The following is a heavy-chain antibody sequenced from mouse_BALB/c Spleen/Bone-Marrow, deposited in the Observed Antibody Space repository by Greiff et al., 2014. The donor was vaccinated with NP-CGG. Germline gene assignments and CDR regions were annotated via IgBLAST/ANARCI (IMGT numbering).Heavy chain of an antibody. J-gene: IGHJ2*01. Sequence: QVQLQQSGPGLVAPSQSLSITCTVSGFSFISYGVHWVRQPPGKGLEWLGVIWSDGSTTYNSALKSRLSISKDNSKSQVFLKMNSLQTDDTAMYYCARNSGGMIFDYWGQGTTLTVSS. D-gene: IGHD2-3*01. CDR2: IWSDGST. CDR3: ARNSGGMIFDY. CDR1: GFSFISYG. V-gene: IGHV2-6*02.